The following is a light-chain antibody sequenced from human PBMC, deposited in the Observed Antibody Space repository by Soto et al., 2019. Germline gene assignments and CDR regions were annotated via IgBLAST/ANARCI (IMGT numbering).Light chain of an antibody. J-gene: IGKJ4*01. CDR1: QSISSW. CDR3: QQSYSTPRT. CDR2: KAS. Sequence: DIQMTQSPSTLSASVGDRVTITCRASQSISSWLAWYQQKPGKAPKLLIYKASSLESGVPSRFSGSGSGTEFTLTISSLQPDDFATYYCQQSYSTPRTFGGGTKVEIK. V-gene: IGKV1-5*03.